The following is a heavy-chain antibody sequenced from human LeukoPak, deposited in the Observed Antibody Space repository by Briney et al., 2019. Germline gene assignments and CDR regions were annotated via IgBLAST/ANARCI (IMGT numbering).Heavy chain of an antibody. Sequence: GGSLRLSCAASGFTFSSYEMKWVRQAPARGLEWVSYISSSGSTIYYADSVKGRFTISRDNAKNTLYLQVNSLRAEDTAVYYCAELGITMIGGVWGKGTTVTISS. J-gene: IGHJ6*04. CDR3: AELGITMIGGV. D-gene: IGHD3-10*02. CDR1: GFTFSSYE. CDR2: ISSSGSTI. V-gene: IGHV3-48*03.